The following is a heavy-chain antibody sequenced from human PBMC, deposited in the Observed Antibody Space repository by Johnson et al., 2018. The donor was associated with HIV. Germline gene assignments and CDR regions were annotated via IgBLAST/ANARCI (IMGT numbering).Heavy chain of an antibody. Sequence: VQLVESGGGVVRPGGSLRLSCAASGFSFNDYGMSWVRQAPGMGLEWVSGANWHGGSTGYADSVKGRFTSSRDNAKNSRYLQMNRLRAEDTALYYCARDGGGSRGAFESWGQGTMLTVSS. CDR1: GFSFNDYG. D-gene: IGHD3-16*01. J-gene: IGHJ3*02. V-gene: IGHV3-20*04. CDR3: ARDGGGSRGAFES. CDR2: ANWHGGST.